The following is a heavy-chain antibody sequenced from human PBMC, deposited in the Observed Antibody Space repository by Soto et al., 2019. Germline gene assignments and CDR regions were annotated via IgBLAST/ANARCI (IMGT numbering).Heavy chain of an antibody. V-gene: IGHV3-30-3*01. CDR3: ARGIRGYSYGSLDY. D-gene: IGHD5-18*01. CDR1: GFTFSSYA. Sequence: QVQLVESGGGVVQPGRSLRLSCAASGFTFSSYAMHWVRQAPGKGLEWVAVISYDGSNKYYADSVKGRFTISRDNSKNTLYLQMSSLRAEDTAVYYCARGIRGYSYGSLDYWGQGTLVTVSS. CDR2: ISYDGSNK. J-gene: IGHJ4*02.